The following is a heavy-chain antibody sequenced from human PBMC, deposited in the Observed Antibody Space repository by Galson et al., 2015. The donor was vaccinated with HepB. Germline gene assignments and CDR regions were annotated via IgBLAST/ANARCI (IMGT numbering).Heavy chain of an antibody. Sequence: SLRLSCAASGFTFSSYSMNWVRQAPGKGLEWVSYISSSSSYTNYADSVKGRFTISRDNAKNSLYLQMNSLRAEDTAVYYCAKGSEEINYYYYYYMDVWGKGTTVTVSS. CDR1: GFTFSSYS. D-gene: IGHD3-3*01. CDR3: AKGSEEINYYYYYYMDV. V-gene: IGHV3-21*05. CDR2: ISSSSSYT. J-gene: IGHJ6*03.